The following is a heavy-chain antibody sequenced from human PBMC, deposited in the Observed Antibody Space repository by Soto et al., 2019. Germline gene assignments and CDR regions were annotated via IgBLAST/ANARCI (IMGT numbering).Heavy chain of an antibody. Sequence: GGSLRLSCAASGITFSNYWMEWVRQAPGKGLVWVPRIHSDGITTYYGDSVKGRFTISRDNAKSTVYLQMNSLGAEDTATYHCTLHKFDSSGYVSDYWGQGTLVTVSS. CDR3: TLHKFDSSGYVSDY. J-gene: IGHJ4*02. CDR1: GITFSNYW. V-gene: IGHV3-74*01. CDR2: IHSDGITT. D-gene: IGHD3-22*01.